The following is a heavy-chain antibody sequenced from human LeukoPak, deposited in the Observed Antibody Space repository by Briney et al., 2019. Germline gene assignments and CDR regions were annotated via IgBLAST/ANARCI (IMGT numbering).Heavy chain of an antibody. Sequence: ASVKVSCRASGYTFTSYYIHWVRQAPGQGLEWMGWINPNSGGTNYAQKFQGRVTMTRDTSISTAYMELSRLRSDDTAVYYCARAPRIAAAGRGYFQHWGQGTLVTVSS. CDR3: ARAPRIAAAGRGYFQH. CDR2: INPNSGGT. D-gene: IGHD6-13*01. V-gene: IGHV1-2*02. J-gene: IGHJ1*01. CDR1: GYTFTSYY.